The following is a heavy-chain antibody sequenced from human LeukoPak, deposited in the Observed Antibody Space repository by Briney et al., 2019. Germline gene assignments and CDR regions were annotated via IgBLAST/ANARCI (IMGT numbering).Heavy chain of an antibody. CDR3: ARVGSGWYRLDY. J-gene: IGHJ4*02. CDR1: GGSFSGYY. D-gene: IGHD6-19*01. V-gene: IGHV4-34*01. Sequence: PSETLSLTCAVYGGSFSGYYWSWIRQPPGKGLEWIGEINHSGSTNYNPSLKSRVTISVDTSKNQFSLKLSSVTAADTAVYYCARVGSGWYRLDYWGQGTLVTVSS. CDR2: INHSGST.